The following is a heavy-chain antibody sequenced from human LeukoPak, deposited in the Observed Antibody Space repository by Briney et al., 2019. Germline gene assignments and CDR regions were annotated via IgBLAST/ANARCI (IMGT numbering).Heavy chain of an antibody. Sequence: PGGSLGLSCAASGFTVSSNYMSWVRQAPGQGLEWVSVIYSGGSTYYADSVKGRFTISRDISKNTVYLQMNSLRAEDTAVYYCARTYGDYVYILGYWGQGTLVTVSS. CDR1: GFTVSSNY. CDR2: IYSGGST. D-gene: IGHD4-17*01. V-gene: IGHV3-53*01. CDR3: ARTYGDYVYILGY. J-gene: IGHJ4*02.